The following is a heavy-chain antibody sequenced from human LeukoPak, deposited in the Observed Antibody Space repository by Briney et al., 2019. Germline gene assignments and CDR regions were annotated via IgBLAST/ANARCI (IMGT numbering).Heavy chain of an antibody. J-gene: IGHJ6*03. CDR3: ARESSTGYYYYMDV. CDR2: ISSSSSTI. Sequence: AGGSLRLSCAASGFTFSDYYMSWIRQVPGKGLEWVSYISSSSSTIYYADSVKGRFTISRDNAKNSLYLQMNSLRAEDTAVYYCARESSTGYYYYMDVWGKGTTVTVSS. D-gene: IGHD2-8*02. CDR1: GFTFSDYY. V-gene: IGHV3-11*01.